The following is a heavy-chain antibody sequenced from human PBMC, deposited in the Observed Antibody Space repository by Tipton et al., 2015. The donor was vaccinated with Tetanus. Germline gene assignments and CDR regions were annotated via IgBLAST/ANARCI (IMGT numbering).Heavy chain of an antibody. CDR3: ARGLPREPFYFDY. V-gene: IGHV3-7*01. J-gene: IGHJ4*02. CDR2: MNQDGSEI. D-gene: IGHD1-26*01. Sequence: LSLTCAASGFTFSNSWMTWVRQAPGKWLEWVANMNQDGSEIYYVDSVKGRFTISRDNAKRSLYLQMNSLRAEDTAIYYCARGLPREPFYFDYWGQGKQVTVSS. CDR1: GFTFSNSW.